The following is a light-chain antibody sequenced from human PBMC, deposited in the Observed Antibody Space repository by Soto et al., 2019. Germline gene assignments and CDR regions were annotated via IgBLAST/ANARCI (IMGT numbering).Light chain of an antibody. CDR2: GAS. CDR3: QQYGSSPPRT. J-gene: IGKJ1*01. V-gene: IGKV3-20*01. CDR1: QSVSSN. Sequence: EKVMTQSPATLSVSPGERATLSCRASQSVSSNLAWYQQKPGQAPRLLISGASSRATGIPDRFSGSGSGTDFTLTISRLEPEDFAVYYCQQYGSSPPRTFGQGTKVDIK.